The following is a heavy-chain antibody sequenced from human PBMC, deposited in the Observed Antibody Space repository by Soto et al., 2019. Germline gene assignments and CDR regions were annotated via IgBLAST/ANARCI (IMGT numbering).Heavy chain of an antibody. Sequence: QVQLQESGPGLAKPSQTLSLTCPVSGASISSRGFYWTWIRQLPGKGLEWIGYISYSGSTNYSPSLKSRLNISIDTSDNHFSLKLTSVTAADTAVYYCARQSTVTGNYYFDSWGQGTLVTVAT. V-gene: IGHV4-31*03. CDR3: ARQSTVTGNYYFDS. CDR1: GASISSRGFY. CDR2: ISYSGST. J-gene: IGHJ4*02. D-gene: IGHD4-17*01.